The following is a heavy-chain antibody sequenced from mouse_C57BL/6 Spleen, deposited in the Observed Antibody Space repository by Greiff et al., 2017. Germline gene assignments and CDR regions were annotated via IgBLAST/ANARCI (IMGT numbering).Heavy chain of an antibody. Sequence: VQLVESGAELARPGASVKLSCKASGYTFTSYGISWVKQRTGQGLEWIGEIYPRSGNTYYNEKFKGKATLTADKSSSTAYMELRSLTSEDSAVYFCARKGYDYGDAMDYWGQGTSVTVSS. CDR3: ARKGYDYGDAMDY. D-gene: IGHD2-4*01. V-gene: IGHV1-81*01. CDR1: GYTFTSYG. J-gene: IGHJ4*01. CDR2: IYPRSGNT.